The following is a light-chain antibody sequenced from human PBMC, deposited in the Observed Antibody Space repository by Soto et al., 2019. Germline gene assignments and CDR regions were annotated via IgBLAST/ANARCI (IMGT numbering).Light chain of an antibody. CDR1: QSVSSSY. Sequence: PGERSNLSCRASQSVSSSYLSWYQQILGQAPRLLIYGASTRATSIPARFSGSGSGTDFTLTISSLQPEDFAVYYCRQDYNLPLTFGGGTKVDIK. CDR3: RQDYNLPLT. V-gene: IGKV3D-7*01. J-gene: IGKJ4*01. CDR2: GAS.